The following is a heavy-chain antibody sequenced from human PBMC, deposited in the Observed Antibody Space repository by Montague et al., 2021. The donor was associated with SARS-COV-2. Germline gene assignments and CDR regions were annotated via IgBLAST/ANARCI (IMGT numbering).Heavy chain of an antibody. CDR1: GDSDGVEEPT. CDR3: ARIPVGSKYYFDF. V-gene: IGHV6-1*01. Sequence: CAISGDSDGVEEPTRKWEKHTSEIQLRQLVMSCFMFKRNNDYAESVKSRITIDPDTSKHQFSLHLNSVTPEYTSVYYCARIPVGSKYYFDFWGQGTLVTVSA. CDR2: SCFMFKRNN. D-gene: IGHD4-11*01. J-gene: IGHJ4*02.